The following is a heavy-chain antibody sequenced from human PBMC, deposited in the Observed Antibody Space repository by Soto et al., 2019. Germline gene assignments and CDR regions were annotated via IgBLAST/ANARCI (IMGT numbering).Heavy chain of an antibody. CDR1: GDSISSSNW. Sequence: QVQLQESGPGLVKPSGTLSLTCAVSGDSISSSNWWSWVRQSPEKGLEWIGHIFHSGSTNYNPSLKSRVTISVDKSQNQFSLKMNSVTAADTAVYYCAREEGDGNYCYYGVDVWGQGTTVTVSS. CDR3: AREEGDGNYCYYGVDV. J-gene: IGHJ6*02. CDR2: IFHSGST. D-gene: IGHD2-21*02. V-gene: IGHV4-4*02.